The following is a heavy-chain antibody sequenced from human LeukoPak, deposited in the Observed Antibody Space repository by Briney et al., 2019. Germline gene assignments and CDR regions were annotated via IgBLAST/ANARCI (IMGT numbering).Heavy chain of an antibody. D-gene: IGHD2-15*01. CDR1: VYTFTSYG. J-gene: IGHJ4*02. CDR3: ARVTLYCSGGSCYFSSGDY. Sequence: GASVKVSCKASVYTFTSYGISWVRQAPGQGLEWMGWISAYNGNTNYAQKLQGRVTMTTDTSTSTAYMELRSLRSDDTAVYYCARVTLYCSGGSCYFSSGDYWGQGTLVTVSS. CDR2: ISAYNGNT. V-gene: IGHV1-18*01.